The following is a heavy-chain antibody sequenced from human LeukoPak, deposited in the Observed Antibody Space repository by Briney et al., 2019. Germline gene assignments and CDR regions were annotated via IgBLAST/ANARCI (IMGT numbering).Heavy chain of an antibody. D-gene: IGHD4-17*01. CDR2: IYYSGTS. CDR3: ARAHDYGDYKKWFDP. CDR1: GGSIRSDH. V-gene: IGHV4-59*01. J-gene: IGHJ5*02. Sequence: LETLSLTCTVSGGSIRSDHWSWIRQPPGKGLEWIGYIYYSGTSNYNPSLKSRVTISVDTSKTQFSLKLRSVTAADTAVYYCARAHDYGDYKKWFDPWGQGTLVTVSS.